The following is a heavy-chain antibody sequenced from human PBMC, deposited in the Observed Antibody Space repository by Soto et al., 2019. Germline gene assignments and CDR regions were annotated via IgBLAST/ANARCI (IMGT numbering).Heavy chain of an antibody. CDR1: GGSISSGGYS. CDR2: IYPTGTT. Sequence: PSETLSLTCTVSGGSISSGGYSWSWIRQSPEKGLEWIGCIYPTGTTYYHPSLKSRVSISVDTSKNQLFLNMSSVTAADTAMYYCARHHGRGRTIVGAAEYWGQGTLVTVSS. J-gene: IGHJ4*02. D-gene: IGHD1-26*01. CDR3: ARHHGRGRTIVGAAEY. V-gene: IGHV4-30-2*06.